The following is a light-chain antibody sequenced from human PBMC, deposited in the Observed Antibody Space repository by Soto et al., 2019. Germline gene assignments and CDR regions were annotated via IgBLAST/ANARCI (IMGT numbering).Light chain of an antibody. CDR3: QQYNNWPST. V-gene: IGKV3-15*01. Sequence: EIVMTQSQATLSVSPGERATLSCRASQSVSSNLAWYQQKPGQAPRLLIYGASTRATGIPARFSGSGSGTEFTLTISSLQSEDFAVYYCQQYNNWPSTFGQGTKLEIK. CDR1: QSVSSN. J-gene: IGKJ2*01. CDR2: GAS.